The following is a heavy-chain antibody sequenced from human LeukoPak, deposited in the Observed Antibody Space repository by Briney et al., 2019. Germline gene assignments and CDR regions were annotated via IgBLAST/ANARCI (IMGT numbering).Heavy chain of an antibody. V-gene: IGHV3-20*04. D-gene: IGHD4-11*01. J-gene: IGHJ6*03. CDR1: GFTFDDYG. CDR3: VRRAYSTFYYYYYMDV. Sequence: GGSLRLSCAASGFTFDDYGMSWVRQAPGKGLEWVSGINWNGGSTGYADSVKGRFTISRDNAKNSLYLQMNSLRAEDTALYYCVRRAYSTFYYYYYMDVWGKGTTVTVSS. CDR2: INWNGGST.